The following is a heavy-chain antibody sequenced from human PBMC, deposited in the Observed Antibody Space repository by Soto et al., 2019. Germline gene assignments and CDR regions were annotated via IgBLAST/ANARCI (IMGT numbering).Heavy chain of an antibody. CDR3: ARVATRLQSMEVLEY. J-gene: IGHJ4*02. CDR1: GFIFRDYL. D-gene: IGHD2-21*02. Sequence: QVQLVESGGGVVQPGTSLRLSCKASGFIFRDYLIHWVRQAPGKGLEWLAVLSFDGTAEYYADSTRGRCTISRDIPKSTTYLVINNVRREDTAMYYCARVATRLQSMEVLEYWGQGTLFTVPS. V-gene: IGHV3-30*03. CDR2: LSFDGTAE.